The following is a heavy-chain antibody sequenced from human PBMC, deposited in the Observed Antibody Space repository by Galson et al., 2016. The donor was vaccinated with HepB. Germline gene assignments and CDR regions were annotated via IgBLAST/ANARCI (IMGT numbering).Heavy chain of an antibody. J-gene: IGHJ6*02. Sequence: SLRLSCAASGFAFSSYGMHWVRQAPGKGLEWVTVVWYDGNKKYYADSVKGRFTISRDNSKNTLYLQMTSLRAGETAVYSCVRDRGAAAPRGMDVWGQGTTVIVSS. CDR1: GFAFSSYG. CDR2: VWYDGNKK. CDR3: VRDRGAAAPRGMDV. D-gene: IGHD6-13*01. V-gene: IGHV3-33*01.